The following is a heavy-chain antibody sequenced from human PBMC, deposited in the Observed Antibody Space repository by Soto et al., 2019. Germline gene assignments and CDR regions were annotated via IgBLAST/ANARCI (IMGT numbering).Heavy chain of an antibody. D-gene: IGHD3-16*02. CDR3: ARDGFTFGGVIRVTRWYFDL. Sequence: EVQLVESGGGLVQPGGSLRLSCAASGFTFSSYSMNWVRQAPGKGLEWVSYISSSSSTIYYADSVKGRFTISRDNAKNSLYLEMNRLRAEDTAVYYWARDGFTFGGVIRVTRWYFDLWGRGTLVTVSS. V-gene: IGHV3-48*01. J-gene: IGHJ2*01. CDR2: ISSSSSTI. CDR1: GFTFSSYS.